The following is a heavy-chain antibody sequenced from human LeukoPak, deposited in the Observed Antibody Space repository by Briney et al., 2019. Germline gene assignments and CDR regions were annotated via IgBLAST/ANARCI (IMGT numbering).Heavy chain of an antibody. CDR3: ARGHPKFGLAWFDP. CDR2: INPNSGGT. D-gene: IGHD3-10*02. Sequence: ASVKVSCKASGYTFTSYDINWVRQAPGQGLEWMGWINPNSGGTNYAQKFQGRVTMTRDTSISTAYMELSRLRSDDTAVYYCARGHPKFGLAWFDPWGQGTLVTVSS. J-gene: IGHJ5*02. V-gene: IGHV1-2*02. CDR1: GYTFTSYD.